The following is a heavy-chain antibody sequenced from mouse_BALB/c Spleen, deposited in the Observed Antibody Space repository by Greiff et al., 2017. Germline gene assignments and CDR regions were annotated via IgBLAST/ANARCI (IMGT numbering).Heavy chain of an antibody. CDR3: ARNRDYGSSSLYAMDY. V-gene: IGHV2-4-1*01. CDR1: GFSLTSYG. D-gene: IGHD1-1*01. Sequence: QVQLKESGPGLVQPSQSLSITCTVSGFSLTSYGVHWVRQSPGKGLEWLGVIWSGGSTDYNAAFISRLSISKDNSKSQVFFKMNSLQADDTAIYYCARNRDYGSSSLYAMDYWGQGTSVTVSS. J-gene: IGHJ4*01. CDR2: IWSGGST.